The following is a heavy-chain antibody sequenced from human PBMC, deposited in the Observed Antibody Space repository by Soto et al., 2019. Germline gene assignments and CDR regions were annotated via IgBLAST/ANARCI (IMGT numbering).Heavy chain of an antibody. CDR1: WVTFSTYV. CDR3: ARDMGPVVISNHDAFDI. V-gene: IGHV3-33*01. D-gene: IGHD3-22*01. J-gene: IGHJ3*02. Sequence: PGGTLSLAGAPSWVTFSTYVMHLIRQAPGKGLEWVAVIWYDGSNKYYADSVKGRFTISRNNSKTTLYLQMNSLRAEDTAVYYCARDMGPVVISNHDAFDIWGQGTMVTVYS. CDR2: IWYDGSNK.